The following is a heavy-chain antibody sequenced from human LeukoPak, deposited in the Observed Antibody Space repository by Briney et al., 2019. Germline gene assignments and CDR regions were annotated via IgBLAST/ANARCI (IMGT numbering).Heavy chain of an antibody. D-gene: IGHD3-10*01. J-gene: IGHJ4*02. CDR2: ISYDGKKN. CDR1: GFTFSHFA. Sequence: GGSLRLSCAGSGFTFSHFAMHWVRQAPGKGLEWVAVISYDGKKNYYADSVKGRFTLSRDDSQNTVYLQMNSLRDDDTALYYCVRGSKIRGVIPEGEFDYWGQGTLVTVSS. V-gene: IGHV3-30*04. CDR3: VRGSKIRGVIPEGEFDY.